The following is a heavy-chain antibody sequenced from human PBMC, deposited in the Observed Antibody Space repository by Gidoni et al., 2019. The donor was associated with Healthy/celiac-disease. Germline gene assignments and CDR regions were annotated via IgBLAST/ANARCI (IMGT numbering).Heavy chain of an antibody. Sequence: QLQLQESGPGLVKPSETLSLTCTVSGGYISSSSYYWGCIRQPPVKGLEWIGSIYYSGSTYYNPSLKIRVTISVDTSKNQFSRKLSSVTAADTAVYYCARGVGYCSSTSCLIGLYYYGMDVWGQGTTVTVSS. D-gene: IGHD2-2*01. CDR3: ARGVGYCSSTSCLIGLYYYGMDV. J-gene: IGHJ6*02. V-gene: IGHV4-39*01. CDR2: IYYSGST. CDR1: GGYISSSSYY.